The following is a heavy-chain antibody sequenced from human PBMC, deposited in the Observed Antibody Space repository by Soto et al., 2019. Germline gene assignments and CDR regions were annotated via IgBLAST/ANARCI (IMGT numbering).Heavy chain of an antibody. CDR3: ATESYGYSSGWYSYYYGMDV. J-gene: IGHJ6*02. V-gene: IGHV1-69*13. D-gene: IGHD6-19*01. CDR1: GYTFTSYA. Sequence: SVTVSCKASGYTFTSYAMHWVRQAPGQRLEWMGGIIPIFGTANYAQKFQGRVTITADESTSTAYMELSSLRSEDTAVYYCATESYGYSSGWYSYYYGMDVWGQGTTVTVSS. CDR2: IIPIFGTA.